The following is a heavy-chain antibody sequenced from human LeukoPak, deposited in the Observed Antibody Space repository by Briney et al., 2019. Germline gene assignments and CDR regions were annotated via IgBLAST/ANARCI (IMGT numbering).Heavy chain of an antibody. Sequence: SVKLSCKASGFTFTSSTIQWVRQARGQRLEWIGWIVVGSGNTNYAQEFQERVIITRDMSTTTVYMELSSLRSEDTAVYYCAGTPWFGELTLDYWGQGTLVTVSS. D-gene: IGHD3-10*01. V-gene: IGHV1-58*02. CDR2: IVVGSGNT. J-gene: IGHJ4*02. CDR1: GFTFTSST. CDR3: AGTPWFGELTLDY.